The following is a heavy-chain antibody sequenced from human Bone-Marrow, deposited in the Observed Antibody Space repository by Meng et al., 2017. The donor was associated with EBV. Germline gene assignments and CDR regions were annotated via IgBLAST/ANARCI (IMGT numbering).Heavy chain of an antibody. J-gene: IGHJ5*02. CDR3: ARAVLRYFDWLLWGFDP. V-gene: IGHV4-34*01. D-gene: IGHD3-9*01. Sequence: QVQLQQWGAGLLRPSETLSLTCAVYGGSFSGYYWSWIRQPPGKGLEWIGEINHSGSTNYNPSLKSRVTISVDTSKNQFSLKLSSVTAADTAVYYCARAVLRYFDWLLWGFDPWGQGTLVTVSS. CDR2: INHSGST. CDR1: GGSFSGYY.